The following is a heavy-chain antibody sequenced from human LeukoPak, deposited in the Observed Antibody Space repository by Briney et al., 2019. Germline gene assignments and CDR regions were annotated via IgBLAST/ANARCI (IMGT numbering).Heavy chain of an antibody. J-gene: IGHJ3*02. Sequence: NPSQTLSLTCAVSGGSISSGGYSWSWIRQPPGKGLEWIGYIYYSGTTYYNPSHKSRLTISVDTSKNQFSLKLSSVTAADTAVYYCARGDYYESRDAFDIWGQGTMVTVSS. CDR3: ARGDYYESRDAFDI. D-gene: IGHD3-22*01. CDR2: IYYSGTT. V-gene: IGHV4-30-4*07. CDR1: GGSISSGGYS.